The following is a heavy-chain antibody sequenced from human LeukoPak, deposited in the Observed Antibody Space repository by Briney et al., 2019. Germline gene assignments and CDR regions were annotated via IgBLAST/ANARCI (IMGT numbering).Heavy chain of an antibody. CDR2: IYSGGST. CDR3: ARAGVYDILTGYWSMDV. J-gene: IGHJ6*02. D-gene: IGHD3-9*01. Sequence: GGSLRLSCAASGFTVSSNYMSWVRQAPGKGLEWVSVIYSGGSTYYADSVKGRFTISRDNSKNTLYLQMNSLRAEDTAVYYCARAGVYDILTGYWSMDVWGQGTTVTVSS. CDR1: GFTVSSNY. V-gene: IGHV3-53*01.